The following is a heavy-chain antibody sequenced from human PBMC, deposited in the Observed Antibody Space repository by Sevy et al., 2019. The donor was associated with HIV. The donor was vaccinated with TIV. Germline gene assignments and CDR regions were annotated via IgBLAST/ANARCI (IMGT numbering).Heavy chain of an antibody. CDR1: GYSFTSYW. V-gene: IGHV5-51*01. CDR2: IYPGDSDT. Sequence: GESLKISCKGSGYSFTSYWIGWVRQMPGKGLEWMGIIYPGDSDTRYSPSFQGQVTISADKSISTAYRQWSSLKASDTAMYYCARDRDYYDSSGYIPTHAFDIWGQGTMVTVSS. D-gene: IGHD3-22*01. CDR3: ARDRDYYDSSGYIPTHAFDI. J-gene: IGHJ3*02.